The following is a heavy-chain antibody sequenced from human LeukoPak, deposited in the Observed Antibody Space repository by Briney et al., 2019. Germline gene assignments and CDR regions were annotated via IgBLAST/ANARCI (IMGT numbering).Heavy chain of an antibody. D-gene: IGHD2-2*01. CDR1: GGSISSGSYY. Sequence: SETLSLTCTVSGGSISSGSYYWSWIRQPAGKGLEWIGRIYTSGSTNYNPSLKSRVTISVDTSKNQFSLKLSSVTAADTAVYYCARGEYQLLPFDYWGQGTLVTVSS. V-gene: IGHV4-61*02. CDR3: ARGEYQLLPFDY. CDR2: IYTSGST. J-gene: IGHJ4*02.